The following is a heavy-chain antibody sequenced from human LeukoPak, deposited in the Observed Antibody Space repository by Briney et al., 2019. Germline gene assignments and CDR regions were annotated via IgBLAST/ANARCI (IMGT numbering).Heavy chain of an antibody. CDR1: GYTFTTYG. D-gene: IGHD3-10*01. CDR2: ISAHNGHR. V-gene: IGHV1-18*01. J-gene: IGHJ4*02. CDR3: ARDHRGHCDAGSCFASDY. Sequence: ASVKVSCKTSGYTFTTYGVSWVRQAPGQGLEWMGWISAHNGHRNYAQKFQGRVTMASDTSTSTVYMELRNLRSDDTAVYYCARDHRGHCDAGSCFASDYWGQGTLVTVSS.